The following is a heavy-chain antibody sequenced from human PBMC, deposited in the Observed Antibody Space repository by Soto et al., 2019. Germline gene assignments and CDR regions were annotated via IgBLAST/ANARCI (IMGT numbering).Heavy chain of an antibody. CDR1: GFSLSTRGVC. CDR3: ARSLWFGELL. D-gene: IGHD3-10*01. CDR2: IYWDDDR. Sequence: QITLKESGPTLVKPTQTLTLTCSFSGFSLSTRGVCLGWIRQPPGKALEWLALIYWDDDRRYSPSLKSRLTITKDPSKIQVVLTMTNMDPVDTATYYCARSLWFGELLWGQGTLVTVSS. J-gene: IGHJ4*02. V-gene: IGHV2-5*02.